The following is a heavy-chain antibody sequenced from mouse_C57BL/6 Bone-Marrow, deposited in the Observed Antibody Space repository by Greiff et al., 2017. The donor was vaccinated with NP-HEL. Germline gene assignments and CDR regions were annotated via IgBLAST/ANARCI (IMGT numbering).Heavy chain of an antibody. CDR3: TREITTVVATMDY. V-gene: IGHV1-15*01. CDR1: GYTFTDYE. CDR2: IDPETGGT. J-gene: IGHJ4*01. D-gene: IGHD1-1*01. Sequence: VQLQQSGAELVRPGASVTLSCKASGYTFTDYEMHWVKQTPVHGLEWIGAIDPETGGTAYNQKFKGKAILTADKSSSTAYMELRSLTSEDSAVYYCTREITTVVATMDYWGQGTSVTV.